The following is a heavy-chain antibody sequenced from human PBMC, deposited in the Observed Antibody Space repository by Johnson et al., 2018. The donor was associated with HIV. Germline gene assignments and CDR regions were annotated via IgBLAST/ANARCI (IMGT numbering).Heavy chain of an antibody. J-gene: IGHJ3*02. D-gene: IGHD7-27*01. CDR3: VRDAGPEGFHPWGAFDI. CDR1: GFTFSDYY. V-gene: IGHV3-11*04. Sequence: QVQLVESGGGLVKPGGSLRLSCAASGFTFSDYYMSWIRQAPGKGLEWVSYISSSGTTIYYADPVKGRFTISRDNAKNSLYLQMNSLRAEDTAVYYCVRDAGPEGFHPWGAFDIWGQGTMVTVSS. CDR2: ISSSGTTI.